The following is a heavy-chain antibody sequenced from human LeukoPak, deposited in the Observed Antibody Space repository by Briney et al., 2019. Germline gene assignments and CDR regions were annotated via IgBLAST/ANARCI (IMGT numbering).Heavy chain of an antibody. V-gene: IGHV4-59*01. Sequence: SETLSLTCVVYGGSFSGYYWSWIRQLPGKGLEWIGYIYYSGSTNYNPSLKSRVTISVDTSKNQFSLKLSSVTAADTAVYYCARGYSYGYSKYWYFDLWGRGTLVTVSS. CDR3: ARGYSYGYSKYWYFDL. CDR2: IYYSGST. D-gene: IGHD5-18*01. J-gene: IGHJ2*01. CDR1: GGSFSGYY.